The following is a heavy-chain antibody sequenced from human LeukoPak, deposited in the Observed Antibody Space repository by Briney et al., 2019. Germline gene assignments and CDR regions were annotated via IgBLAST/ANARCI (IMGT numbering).Heavy chain of an antibody. V-gene: IGHV4-34*01. D-gene: IGHD5-12*01. Sequence: PETLSLTCAVYGGSFSGYYWSWIRQPPGKGLEWIGEINHSGSTNYNPSLKSRVTISVDTSKNQFSLKLSSVTAADTAVYYCARFRRIVATIGYYYYYGMDVWGKGTTVTVSS. CDR3: ARFRRIVATIGYYYYYGMDV. CDR1: GGSFSGYY. CDR2: INHSGST. J-gene: IGHJ6*04.